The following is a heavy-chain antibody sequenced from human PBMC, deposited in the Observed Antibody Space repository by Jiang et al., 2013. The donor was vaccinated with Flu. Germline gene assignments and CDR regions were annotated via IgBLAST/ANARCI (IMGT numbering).Heavy chain of an antibody. CDR1: SSNSAA. CDR2: TYYRSKWYN. D-gene: IGHD2-21*02. Sequence: SSNSAAWDWIRQSPSRGLEWLGRTYYRSKWYNDYAVSVKSRIIINPDTPKNQFSLQLNSVTPEDTAVYYCARTADPRHYYFDYWGQGILVTV. CDR3: ARTADPRHYYFDY. V-gene: IGHV6-1*01. J-gene: IGHJ4*02.